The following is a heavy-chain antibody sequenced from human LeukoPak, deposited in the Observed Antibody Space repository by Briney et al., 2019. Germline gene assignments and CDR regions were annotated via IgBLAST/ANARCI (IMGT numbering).Heavy chain of an antibody. J-gene: IGHJ4*02. V-gene: IGHV3-23*01. CDR2: ISASGRTT. D-gene: IGHD2-15*01. CDR1: GFTFSSYA. CDR3: AKLCSGGSCYWNY. Sequence: GGSLRLSCAAAGFTFSSYAMSWVRQAPGKGLEWASHISASGRTTDYADSVKGRFTTSRDNSKNTVYLQMNSLRAEDTAVYYCAKLCSGGSCYWNYWGQGTLVTVSS.